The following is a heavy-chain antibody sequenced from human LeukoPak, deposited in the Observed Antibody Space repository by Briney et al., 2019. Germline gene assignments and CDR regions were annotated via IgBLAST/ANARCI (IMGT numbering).Heavy chain of an antibody. V-gene: IGHV3-30*03. Sequence: GGSLRLSCAASGFTFSSYGMHWVRQAPGKGLEWVAVISYDGSNKYYADSVKGRFTISRDNSKNTLYLQMNSLRAEDTAVYYCARDPERRGITGTTPVDYWGQGTLVTVSS. J-gene: IGHJ4*02. CDR2: ISYDGSNK. CDR1: GFTFSSYG. D-gene: IGHD1-7*01. CDR3: ARDPERRGITGTTPVDY.